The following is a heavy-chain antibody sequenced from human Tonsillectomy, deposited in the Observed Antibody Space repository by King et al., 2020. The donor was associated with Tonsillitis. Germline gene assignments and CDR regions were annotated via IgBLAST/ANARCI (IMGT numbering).Heavy chain of an antibody. V-gene: IGHV3-7*01. Sequence: VQLVESGGGLVQPGGSLRLSCAASGFTFSSYWMTWVRQAPGKGLEWVANIKRDGSEKYYVDSVKGRFTISRDNAKNSLFLQMNSLIAEDTAVYYCARDQGVYSSGWFDYWGQGTLVTVSS. CDR3: ARDQGVYSSGWFDY. CDR2: IKRDGSEK. D-gene: IGHD6-19*01. CDR1: GFTFSSYW. J-gene: IGHJ5*01.